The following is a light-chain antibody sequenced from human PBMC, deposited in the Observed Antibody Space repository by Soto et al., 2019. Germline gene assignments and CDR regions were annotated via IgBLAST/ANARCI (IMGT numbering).Light chain of an antibody. CDR2: EVS. J-gene: IGLJ3*02. CDR3: CSYAGSGTGV. Sequence: QSALTQPASVSGSPGQSITISCTGTSGDVGSFNLVSWYQQHPGNAPKLMIYEVSKRPSGVSNRFSGSKSGTTASLTISGLQAEDEADYYCCSYAGSGTGVFGGGTKLTVL. V-gene: IGLV2-23*02. CDR1: SGDVGSFNL.